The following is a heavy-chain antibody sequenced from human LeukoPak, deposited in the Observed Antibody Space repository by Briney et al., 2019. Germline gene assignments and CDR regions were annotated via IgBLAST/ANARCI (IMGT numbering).Heavy chain of an antibody. CDR1: GYTFTSYA. Sequence: GASVKVSCKASGYTFTSYAMHWVRQAPGQRLEWMGWINAGNGNTKYSQKFQGRVTITRDTSASTAYMELSSLRSEDTAVYYCASPGYSSGWYENYFDCWGQGTLVTVSS. CDR2: INAGNGNT. V-gene: IGHV1-3*01. J-gene: IGHJ4*02. D-gene: IGHD6-19*01. CDR3: ASPGYSSGWYENYFDC.